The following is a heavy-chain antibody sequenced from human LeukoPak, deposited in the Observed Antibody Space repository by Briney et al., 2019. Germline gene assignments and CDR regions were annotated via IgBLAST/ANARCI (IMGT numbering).Heavy chain of an antibody. D-gene: IGHD1-1*01. V-gene: IGHV4-30-4*01. CDR2: IYYSGST. J-gene: IGHJ6*02. CDR3: AREYEREGLYYYYGMDV. Sequence: PSETLSLTCTVSGGSISSGDYYWSWIRQPPGKGLEWIEYIYYSGSTYYNPSLKSRVTISVDTSKNQFSLKLSSVTAADTAVYYCAREYEREGLYYYYGMDVWGQGTTVTVSS. CDR1: GGSISSGDYY.